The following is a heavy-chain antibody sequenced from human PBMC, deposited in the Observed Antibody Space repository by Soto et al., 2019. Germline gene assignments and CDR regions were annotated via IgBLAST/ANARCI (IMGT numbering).Heavy chain of an antibody. V-gene: IGHV2-5*02. CDR3: AHRRSGRVVYYFGY. CDR1: GFSLSTSGVG. D-gene: IGHD1-26*01. J-gene: IGHJ4*02. CDR2: IYWDDDK. Sequence: QITLKESGPTLVKPTQTLTLTCTFSGFSLSTSGVGVGWIRQPPGKALEWLALIYWDDDKRYSPSLKSRLTITKDTTKKQVVLTMTNTDPVDTATYYCAHRRSGRVVYYFGYWGQGTLVTVSS.